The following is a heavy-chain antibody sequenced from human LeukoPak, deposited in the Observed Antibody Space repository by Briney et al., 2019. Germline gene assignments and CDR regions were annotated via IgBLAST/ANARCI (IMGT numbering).Heavy chain of an antibody. D-gene: IGHD1-26*01. CDR2: SYDSGWT. J-gene: IGHJ4*02. CDR1: GDSISSNY. CDR3: ARGTWELSLDY. V-gene: IGHV4-59*01. Sequence: SETLSLTCTVSGDSISSNYWSWIRQPPGKGLEWIGYSYDSGWTKYNPSLKSRVTISVDTSKNQFSLKLSSVTAADTAVYYCARGTWELSLDYWGQGTLVTVSS.